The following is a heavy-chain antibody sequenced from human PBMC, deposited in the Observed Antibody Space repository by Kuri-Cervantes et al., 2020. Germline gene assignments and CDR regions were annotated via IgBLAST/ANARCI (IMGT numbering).Heavy chain of an antibody. CDR2: ISWDSGRI. Sequence: SLKISCAASGFTFDDYVMHWVRQVPGKGLEWVSGISWDSGRIGYADSVRGRFTISRDNSKSTLYLQMNSLRTEDTAVYYCARGQQLIHGLNWFDPWGQGTLVTVSS. J-gene: IGHJ5*02. D-gene: IGHD6-13*01. V-gene: IGHV3-9*01. CDR1: GFTFDDYV. CDR3: ARGQQLIHGLNWFDP.